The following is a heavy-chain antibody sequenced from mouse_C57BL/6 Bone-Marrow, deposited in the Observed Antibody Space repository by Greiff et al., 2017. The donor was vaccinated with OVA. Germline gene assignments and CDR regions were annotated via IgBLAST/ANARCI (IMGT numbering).Heavy chain of an antibody. CDR1: GYTFTSYW. CDR3: ARVYGSTY. CDR2: IDPSDSYT. J-gene: IGHJ2*01. D-gene: IGHD1-1*01. V-gene: IGHV1-50*01. Sequence: QVQLQQSGAELARPGASVKLSCKASGYTFTSYWMQWVKQRPGQGLEWIGEIDPSDSYTNYNQKFKGKATLTVDTSSSTAYMQLSSLTSEDSAVYYCARVYGSTYWGQGTTLTVSS.